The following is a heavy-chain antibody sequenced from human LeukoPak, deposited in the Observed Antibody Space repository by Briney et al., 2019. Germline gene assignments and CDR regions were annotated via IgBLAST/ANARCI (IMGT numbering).Heavy chain of an antibody. CDR1: GYTFTGYY. V-gene: IGHV1-2*02. J-gene: IGHJ4*02. D-gene: IGHD3-10*01. CDR2: INPNSGGT. Sequence: ASVKVSCKASGYTFTGYYMHWVRQAPGQGLEWMGWINPNSGGTNYAQKFQGRVTMTGDTSISTAYMELSRLRSDDTAVYYCARDVEGSGSYYPLYYFDYWGQGTLVTVSS. CDR3: ARDVEGSGSYYPLYYFDY.